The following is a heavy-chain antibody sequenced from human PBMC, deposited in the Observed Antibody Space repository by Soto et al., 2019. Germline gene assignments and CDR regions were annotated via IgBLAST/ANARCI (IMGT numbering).Heavy chain of an antibody. CDR3: ERGIVAVIPYDVFDI. Sequence: TSETLSLTCSVSGGSVSSGSYYWSWIRQPPGKGLEWIGYIFYSGSTNYNPSLKSRVTISLDTSKNHFSLKLTSLTAADTAVYYCERGIVAVIPYDVFDIWGQGTMVTVSS. V-gene: IGHV4-61*01. CDR2: IFYSGST. D-gene: IGHD2-21*01. CDR1: GGSVSSGSYY. J-gene: IGHJ3*02.